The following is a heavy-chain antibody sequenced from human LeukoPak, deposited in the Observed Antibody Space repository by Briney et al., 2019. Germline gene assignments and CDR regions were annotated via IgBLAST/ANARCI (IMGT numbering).Heavy chain of an antibody. CDR3: ARMYSSSFDAFDI. CDR2: IIPIFGTA. Sequence: GASVKISCKTSGYTFTTFYINGARQAPGQGLEWMGGIIPIFGTANYAQKFQGRVTITTDESTSTAYMELSSLRSEDTAVYYCARMYSSSFDAFDIWGQGTMVTVSS. V-gene: IGHV1-69*05. J-gene: IGHJ3*02. D-gene: IGHD6-6*01. CDR1: GYTFTTFY.